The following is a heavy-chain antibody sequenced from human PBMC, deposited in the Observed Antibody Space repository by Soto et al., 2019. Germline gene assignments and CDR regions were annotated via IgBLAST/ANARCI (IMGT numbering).Heavy chain of an antibody. D-gene: IGHD1-1*01. J-gene: IGHJ4*02. Sequence: EVQLVESGGGLVQPGGSLKLSCAASGFTFSGSAMHWVRQASGKGQEWVGRIRSKANSYATANAASVKGRFTISRDDSKNTAYLQMNSLKTEDTAVYYCISGWGVQLYWGQGTLVTVSS. CDR1: GFTFSGSA. V-gene: IGHV3-73*01. CDR2: IRSKANSYAT. CDR3: ISGWGVQLY.